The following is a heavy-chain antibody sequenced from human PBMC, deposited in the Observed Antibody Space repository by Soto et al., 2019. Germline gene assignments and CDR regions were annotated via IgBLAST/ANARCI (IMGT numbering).Heavy chain of an antibody. J-gene: IGHJ6*02. V-gene: IGHV3-30*18. CDR1: GFTFSSYG. CDR3: AKGGSGWWSTLYYGMHX. D-gene: IGHD6-19*01. Sequence: GGSLRLSFAASGFTFSSYGMHWVRQAPGKGLEWVAVISYDGSNKYYADSVKGRFTISRDNSKNTLYLQMNSLRAEDTAVYYCAKGGSGWWSTLYYGMHXWGQGTTVTVS. CDR2: ISYDGSNK.